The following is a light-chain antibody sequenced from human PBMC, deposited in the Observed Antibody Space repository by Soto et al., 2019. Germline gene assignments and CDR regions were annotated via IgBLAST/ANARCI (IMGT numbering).Light chain of an antibody. Sequence: QSVLTQPASVSGSPGQSITISCTGTSSDVGGYNYVSWYQPHPGKAPKLMIYDVSNRPSGVSNRFSGSKSGNTASLTSSGLEAEDEADYYCSSYTSSSTYVVFGGGTQLTVL. CDR1: SSDVGGYNY. CDR3: SSYTSSSTYVV. V-gene: IGLV2-14*01. CDR2: DVS. J-gene: IGLJ2*01.